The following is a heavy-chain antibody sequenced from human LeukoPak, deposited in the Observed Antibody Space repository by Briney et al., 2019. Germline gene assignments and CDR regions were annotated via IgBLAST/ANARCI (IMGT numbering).Heavy chain of an antibody. CDR2: IYYSGST. CDR3: ARQGGLFDY. V-gene: IGHV4-59*08. Sequence: SETLSLTCTVSGGSISSYYWSWIRQPPGKGLEWIGYIYYSGSTNYNPSLKSRVTISVDTSKNQFSLKLSSVTAAETAVYYCARQGGLFDYWGQGTLVTVSS. J-gene: IGHJ4*02. D-gene: IGHD1-26*01. CDR1: GGSISSYY.